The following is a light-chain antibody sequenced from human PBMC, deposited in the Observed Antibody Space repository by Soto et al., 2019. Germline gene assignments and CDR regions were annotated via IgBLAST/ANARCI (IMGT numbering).Light chain of an antibody. V-gene: IGKV3-15*01. CDR2: DAS. CDR3: QHNTNGPPT. J-gene: IGKJ4*01. CDR1: HSVSTR. Sequence: EIVMTQSPATLSVSPGERATLSCRASHSVSTRLAWYQQKPGQAPRLLIYDASTRATGLPARLSGSGSGTDFTLPIPRLRSEIFAFYYWQHNTNGPPTFGGGT.